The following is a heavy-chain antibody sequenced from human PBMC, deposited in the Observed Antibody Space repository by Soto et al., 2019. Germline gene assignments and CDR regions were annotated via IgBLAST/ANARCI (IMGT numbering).Heavy chain of an antibody. V-gene: IGHV3-23*01. CDR2: ISGSGGST. D-gene: IGHD2-15*01. J-gene: IGHJ5*02. Sequence: GGSLRLSCAASGFTFSSYAMSWVRQAPGKGLEWVSAISGSGGSTYYADSVKGRFTISRDNSKNTLYLQMNSLRAEDTAVYYCANSVVVVAATRFEFDPWGQGTLVTVSS. CDR1: GFTFSSYA. CDR3: ANSVVVVAATRFEFDP.